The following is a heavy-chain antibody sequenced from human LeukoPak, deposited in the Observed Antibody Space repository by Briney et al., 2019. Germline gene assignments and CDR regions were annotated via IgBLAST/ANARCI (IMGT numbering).Heavy chain of an antibody. CDR2: INPNSGGT. V-gene: IGHV1-2*02. CDR3: ARRGVLGYCSSTSCPPTDAFDI. CDR1: GGTFSSYA. J-gene: IGHJ3*02. Sequence: ASVKVSCKASGGTFSSYAINWVRQAPGQGLEWMGWINPNSGGTNYAQKFQGRVTMTRDTSISTAYMELSRLRSDDTAVYYCARRGVLGYCSSTSCPPTDAFDIWGQGTMVTVSS. D-gene: IGHD2-2*01.